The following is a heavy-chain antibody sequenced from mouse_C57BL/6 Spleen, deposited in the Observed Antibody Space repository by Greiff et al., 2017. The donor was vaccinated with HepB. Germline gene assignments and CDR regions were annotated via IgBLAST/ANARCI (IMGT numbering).Heavy chain of an antibody. D-gene: IGHD2-4*01. CDR1: GFTFSDYG. CDR2: ISSGSSTI. V-gene: IGHV5-17*01. J-gene: IGHJ1*03. Sequence: EVKLVESGGGLVKPGGSLKLSCAASGFTFSDYGMHWVRQAPEKGLEWVAYISSGSSTIYYADTVKGRFTISRDNAKNTLFLQMTSLRSEDTAMYYCAREGSTMIKYFDVWGTGTTVTVSS. CDR3: AREGSTMIKYFDV.